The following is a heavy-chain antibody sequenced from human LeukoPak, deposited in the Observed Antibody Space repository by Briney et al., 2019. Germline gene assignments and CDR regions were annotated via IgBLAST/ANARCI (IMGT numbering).Heavy chain of an antibody. CDR1: GFIFGDYD. J-gene: IGHJ3*02. D-gene: IGHD6-19*01. CDR3: ARLYSSGRYANAFDI. CDR2: IRTIGAR. Sequence: GGSLRLSCAASGFIFGDYDMQWVRQVTGKGREWVSAIRTIGARFYSGSLKGGLTISRENARNNLYLEWNSLRVGARAFYYCARLYSSGRYANAFDIWGQGTVVTVSS. V-gene: IGHV3-13*01.